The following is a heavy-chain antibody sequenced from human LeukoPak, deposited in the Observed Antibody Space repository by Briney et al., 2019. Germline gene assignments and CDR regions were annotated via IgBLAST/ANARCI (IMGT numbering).Heavy chain of an antibody. J-gene: IGHJ6*02. CDR3: AKDIVVVPAAIDYYYYYGMDV. CDR2: ISYDGSNK. V-gene: IGHV3-30*18. CDR1: GFTFSNYA. Sequence: PGGSLRLSCAASGFTFSNYAMSWVRQAPGKGLEWVAVISYDGSNKYYADSVKGRFTISRDNSKNTLYLQMNSLRAEDTAVYYCAKDIVVVPAAIDYYYYYGMDVWGQGTTVTVSS. D-gene: IGHD2-2*01.